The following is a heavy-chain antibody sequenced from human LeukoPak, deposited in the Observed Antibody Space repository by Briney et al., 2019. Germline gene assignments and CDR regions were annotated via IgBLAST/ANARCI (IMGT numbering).Heavy chain of an antibody. CDR1: GFTFSSYW. CDR3: AREPYSSGWSFDY. D-gene: IGHD6-19*01. V-gene: IGHV3-23*01. CDR2: ISGSGGST. Sequence: GGSLRLSCAASGFTFSSYWMSWVRQAPGKGLEWVSGISGSGGSTYYADSVKGRFTISRDNSKNTLYLQMNSLRAEDTAVYYCAREPYSSGWSFDYWGQGTLVTVSS. J-gene: IGHJ4*02.